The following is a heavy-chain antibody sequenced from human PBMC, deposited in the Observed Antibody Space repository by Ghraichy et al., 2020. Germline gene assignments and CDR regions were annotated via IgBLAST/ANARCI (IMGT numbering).Heavy chain of an antibody. CDR2: ISGSGGST. J-gene: IGHJ3*02. Sequence: GGSLRLSCAASGFTFSSYAMSWVRQAPGKGLEWVSAISGSGGSTYYADSVKGRFTISRDNSKNTLYLQMNSLRAEDTAVYYCAKSVMVIVPAAIFAFDIWGQGTMVTVSS. V-gene: IGHV3-23*01. CDR3: AKSVMVIVPAAIFAFDI. D-gene: IGHD2-2*01. CDR1: GFTFSSYA.